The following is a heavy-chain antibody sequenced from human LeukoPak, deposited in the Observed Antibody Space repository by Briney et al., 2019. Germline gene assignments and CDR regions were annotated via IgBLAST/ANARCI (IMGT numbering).Heavy chain of an antibody. CDR3: ARMSYGLYYYSGMDV. CDR1: GGTFGGYY. D-gene: IGHD5-18*01. J-gene: IGHJ6*02. Sequence: PSESLSLECAVYGGTFGGYYWSWIRQPPGMGLEWIGEINHSGSTNYNPSLKSRVTISVDTSKNQFSLKLSSVTAADTAVYYCARMSYGLYYYSGMDVWGQGTTVTVSS. V-gene: IGHV4-34*01. CDR2: INHSGST.